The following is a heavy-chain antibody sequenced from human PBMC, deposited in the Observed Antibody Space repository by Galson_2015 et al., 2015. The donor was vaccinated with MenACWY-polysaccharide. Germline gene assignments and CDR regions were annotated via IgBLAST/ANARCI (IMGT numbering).Heavy chain of an antibody. CDR2: INAGNGNT. V-gene: IGHV1-3*01. D-gene: IGHD5-24*01. CDR3: ARDLGDGYNCWFDP. CDR1: GYTFTSYA. J-gene: IGHJ5*02. Sequence: SVKVSCKASGYTFTSYAMNWVRQAPGQGLEWMGWINAGNGNTKYSQKFQGRVTITRDTSASTAYMELSSLRSEDTAVYYCARDLGDGYNCWFDPWGQGTLVTVSS.